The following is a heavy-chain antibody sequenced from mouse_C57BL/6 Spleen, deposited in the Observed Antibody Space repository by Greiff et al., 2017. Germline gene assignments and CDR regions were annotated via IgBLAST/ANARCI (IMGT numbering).Heavy chain of an antibody. CDR1: GYTFTDYE. CDR2: IDPETGGT. V-gene: IGHV1-15*01. D-gene: IGHD6-1*01. J-gene: IGHJ3*01. CDR3: TRGKPSFAY. Sequence: VQLQQPGAELVRPGSSVTLSCKASGYTFTDYEMHWVKQTPVHGLEWIGAIDPETGGTAYNQKFKGKAILTADKSSSTAYMELRSLTSEDSAVYYCTRGKPSFAYWGQGTLVTVSA.